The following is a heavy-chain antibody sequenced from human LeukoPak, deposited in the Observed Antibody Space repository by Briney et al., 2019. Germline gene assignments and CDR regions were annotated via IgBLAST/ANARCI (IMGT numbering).Heavy chain of an antibody. V-gene: IGHV4-30-2*01. D-gene: IGHD3-9*01. CDR1: GDSISSGAYS. J-gene: IGHJ4*02. Sequence: TPSETLSFTCAVSGDSISSGAYSWSWIRQPPGKGLEWIGYISHSGNTYYNPSLKSRVTMSVDRSNNQFSLKLSSVTAADTAVYYCASSSYYDILTGYFPYYFDYWGQGTLVTVSS. CDR3: ASSSYYDILTGYFPYYFDY. CDR2: ISHSGNT.